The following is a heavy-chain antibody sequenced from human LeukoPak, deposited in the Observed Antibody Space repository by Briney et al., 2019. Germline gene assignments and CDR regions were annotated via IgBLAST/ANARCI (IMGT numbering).Heavy chain of an antibody. CDR3: ASLHYDTSDYCPYFCDY. CDR2: IYYSGRN. J-gene: IGHJ4*02. V-gene: IGHV4-39*01. CDR1: GGSIRSSRYY. Sequence: KSSETLSLTCTVLGGSIRSSRYYWGWIRQPTGKGLEGSGSIYYSGRNYYNPSLTSRATISVDTSKNQFSLKLSSVTAADTDVYYCASLHYDTSDYCPYFCDYWGQGTLVTVSS. D-gene: IGHD3-22*01.